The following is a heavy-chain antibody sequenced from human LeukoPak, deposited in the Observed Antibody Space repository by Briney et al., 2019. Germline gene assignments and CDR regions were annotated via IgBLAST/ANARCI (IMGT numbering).Heavy chain of an antibody. Sequence: SETLSLTCTVSGGSIYSRDYYWGWIRQPPGKGLEWIGSIYYSGSTYYNQSPKSRVTISIDTSKNQFSLKLSSVTAADTAVYYCARSTYYYGSGSYLTPLGWFDPWGQGTLVTVSS. J-gene: IGHJ5*02. D-gene: IGHD3-10*01. V-gene: IGHV4-39*07. CDR2: IYYSGST. CDR3: ARSTYYYGSGSYLTPLGWFDP. CDR1: GGSIYSRDYY.